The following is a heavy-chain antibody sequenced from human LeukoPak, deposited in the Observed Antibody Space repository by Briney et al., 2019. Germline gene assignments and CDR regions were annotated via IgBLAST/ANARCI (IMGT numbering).Heavy chain of an antibody. CDR1: GFTFSNYW. CDR3: ARERTSLFDY. V-gene: IGHV3-7*01. Sequence: GGSLRLSCAASGFTFSNYWMSWVRQSPGKGLEWVANIKQDGSDKYYLDSVKGRFTISRDSAKNSLYLQMNSLRAKDTAVYYCARERTSLFDYWGQGTLVTVSS. J-gene: IGHJ4*02. D-gene: IGHD1-7*01. CDR2: IKQDGSDK.